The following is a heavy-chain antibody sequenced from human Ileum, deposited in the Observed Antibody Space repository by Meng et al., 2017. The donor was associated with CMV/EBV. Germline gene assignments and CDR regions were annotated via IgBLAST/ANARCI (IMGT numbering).Heavy chain of an antibody. CDR1: GGSISSGTYY. CDR3: AGDWGPYSSRGYFDP. Sequence: QLQEPGPGLVPPPGTLPLTCTSTGGSISSGTYYWAWIRQSPGKGLEWIGSIYYSGSTYDNPSLKSRVTMSVDTFKNQFSLKLTSVTAADTAVYYCAGDWGPYSSRGYFDPWGQGTLVTVSS. J-gene: IGHJ5*02. V-gene: IGHV4-39*07. D-gene: IGHD6-13*01. CDR2: IYYSGST.